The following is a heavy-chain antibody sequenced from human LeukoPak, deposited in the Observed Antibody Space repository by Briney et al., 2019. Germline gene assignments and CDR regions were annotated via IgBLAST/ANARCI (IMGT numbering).Heavy chain of an antibody. CDR1: GGSISSGDYY. D-gene: IGHD3-10*01. Sequence: SETLSLTCTVSGGSISSGDYYWSWIRQPPGKGLEWIGYIYYSGSTYYNPSLKSRVTISVDTSKNQFSLKLSSVTAADTAVYYCARQWFGEFLLDYWGQGTLVTVSS. V-gene: IGHV4-30-4*08. CDR3: ARQWFGEFLLDY. J-gene: IGHJ4*02. CDR2: IYYSGST.